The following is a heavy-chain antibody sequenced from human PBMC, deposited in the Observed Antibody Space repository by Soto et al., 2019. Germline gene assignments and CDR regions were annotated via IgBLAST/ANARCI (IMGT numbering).Heavy chain of an antibody. Sequence: SETLSLTCTVSGGSVSSGSYYWSWIRQPPGKGLEWIGYIYYSGSTNYNPSLKSRVTISVDTSKNQFSLKLSSVTAADTAVYYCASRRGGYCSGGSCYLFDYWGQGTLVTVS. CDR1: GGSVSSGSYY. J-gene: IGHJ4*02. V-gene: IGHV4-61*01. CDR2: IYYSGST. CDR3: ASRRGGYCSGGSCYLFDY. D-gene: IGHD2-15*01.